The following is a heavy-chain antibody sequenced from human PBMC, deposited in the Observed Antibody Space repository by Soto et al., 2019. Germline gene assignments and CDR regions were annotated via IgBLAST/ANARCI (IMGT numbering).Heavy chain of an antibody. Sequence: SETLSPTCTVSGGPPSSNSFYRGRILQPPGKGLEWIGSIYYSGSTYYNPSLKSRVTISVDTSKNQFSLKLSSVTAADTAVYYCARYDYGDYGAGYYYYGMDVWGQGTTVTVS. J-gene: IGHJ6*02. CDR1: GGPPSSNSFY. CDR2: IYYSGST. CDR3: ARYDYGDYGAGYYYYGMDV. V-gene: IGHV4-39*01. D-gene: IGHD4-17*01.